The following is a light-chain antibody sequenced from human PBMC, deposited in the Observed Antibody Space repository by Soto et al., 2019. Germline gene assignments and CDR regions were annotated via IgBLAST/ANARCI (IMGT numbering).Light chain of an antibody. CDR2: DAS. Sequence: DLQMTQSPSIISAYVVAIVNITGSSSQSISRWLAWYQQKPGKAPKLLIYDASSLESGVPSRFSGSGSGTEFTLTIRSLQPDDFATYYCQQYNHYSGLNCGGGNTGDIK. V-gene: IGKV1-5*01. J-gene: IGKJ4*01. CDR3: QQYNHYSGLN. CDR1: QSISRW.